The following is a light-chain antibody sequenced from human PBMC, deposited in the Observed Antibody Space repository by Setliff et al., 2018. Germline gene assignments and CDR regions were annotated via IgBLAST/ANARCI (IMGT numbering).Light chain of an antibody. V-gene: IGLV2-14*01. J-gene: IGLJ1*01. CDR2: DVT. Sequence: QSALAQPASVSGSPGQSITISCTGTTSDVGGHNYVSWYQQHPGKAPKLMIYDVTNRLSGVSNRFSGSKSGNTASLTISGLQAEDEADYYCTSYTSTFNYVFGTGTKVTVL. CDR3: TSYTSTFNYV. CDR1: TSDVGGHNY.